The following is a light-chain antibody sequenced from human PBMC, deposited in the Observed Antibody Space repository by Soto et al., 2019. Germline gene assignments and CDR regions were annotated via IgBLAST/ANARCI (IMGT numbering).Light chain of an antibody. CDR3: SSYTSNSTRV. CDR2: DVS. CDR1: NSDVGGSNY. V-gene: IGLV2-14*01. J-gene: IGLJ1*01. Sequence: QSVLTQPASVYGSPGQSITISCTGTNSDVGGSNYVSWYQQYPDKAPKLMIYDVSNRPSGVSSRFSGSKSGNTASLTISGLQAEDEADYYCSSYTSNSTRVFGTGTKVTVL.